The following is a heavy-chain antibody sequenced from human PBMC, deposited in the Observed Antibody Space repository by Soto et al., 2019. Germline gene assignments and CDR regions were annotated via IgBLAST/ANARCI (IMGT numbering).Heavy chain of an antibody. D-gene: IGHD3-10*01. CDR3: ARDCYYGSGSYNYFDY. CDR2: INAGNGNT. J-gene: IGHJ4*02. V-gene: IGHV1-3*01. CDR1: GYIFTKYT. Sequence: ASVKVSCKASGYIFTKYTMHWVRQAPGQRPEWIGWINAGNGNTKYSQKFQGRVTIIRDTSASTAHMELSSLTSEDTAVYYCARDCYYGSGSYNYFDYSGQGALVTVSS.